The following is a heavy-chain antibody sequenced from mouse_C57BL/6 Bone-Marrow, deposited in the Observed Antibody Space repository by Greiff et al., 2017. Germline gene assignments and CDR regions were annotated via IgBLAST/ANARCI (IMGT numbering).Heavy chain of an antibody. CDR3: ARERGDYYCSSLGSFDY. CDR2: IDPEDGET. J-gene: IGHJ2*01. V-gene: IGHV14-2*01. D-gene: IGHD1-1*01. CDR1: GFNIKDYY. Sequence: VQLQQSGAELVKPGASVKLSCTASGFNIKDYYMHWVKQRTEQGLEWIGRIDPEDGETKYDPKFQGKATITADTSSNTAYLQLSSLTSDDTAVYYCARERGDYYCSSLGSFDYWGQGTTLTVSS.